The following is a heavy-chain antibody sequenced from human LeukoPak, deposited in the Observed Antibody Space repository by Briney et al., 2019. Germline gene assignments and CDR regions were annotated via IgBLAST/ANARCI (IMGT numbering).Heavy chain of an antibody. Sequence: GGSLRLSCAASGFTFSSYGMHWVRQAPGKGLEWVAVISYDGSNKYYADSVKGRFTISRDNSKNTLYLQMSSLRAEDTAVYYCAKEFNRGLPDYWGQGTLVTVPS. CDR2: ISYDGSNK. J-gene: IGHJ4*02. CDR1: GFTFSSYG. D-gene: IGHD2-21*01. CDR3: AKEFNRGLPDY. V-gene: IGHV3-30*18.